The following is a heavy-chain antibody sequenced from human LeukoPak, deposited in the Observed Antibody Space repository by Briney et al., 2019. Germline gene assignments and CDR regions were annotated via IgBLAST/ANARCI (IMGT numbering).Heavy chain of an antibody. Sequence: SETLSLTCTVSGGSISSYYWSWIRQPPGKGLEWIGYIYYSGSTNYNPSLKSRVTISVDTSKNQFSLKLSSVTAADTAVYYCARDYVYSYGLDYYYMDVWGKGTTVTVSS. J-gene: IGHJ6*03. CDR3: ARDYVYSYGLDYYYMDV. CDR1: GGSISSYY. D-gene: IGHD5-18*01. CDR2: IYYSGST. V-gene: IGHV4-59*01.